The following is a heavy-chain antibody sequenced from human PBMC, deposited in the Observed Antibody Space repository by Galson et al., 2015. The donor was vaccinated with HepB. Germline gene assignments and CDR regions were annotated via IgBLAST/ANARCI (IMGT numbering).Heavy chain of an antibody. CDR3: ARDAIGGGYSIDS. CDR1: GFAIETYG. CDR2: MWNVRFND. J-gene: IGHJ5*01. D-gene: IGHD2-2*01. Sequence: LRLSCAASGFAIETYGMHWVRQAPGKGLEWLSIMWNVRFNDFYADSVKGRFTISRDSSKNTLYLHMTSLRAEDTAGYYCARDAIGGGYSIDSWGQGTLVTVSS. V-gene: IGHV3-33*01.